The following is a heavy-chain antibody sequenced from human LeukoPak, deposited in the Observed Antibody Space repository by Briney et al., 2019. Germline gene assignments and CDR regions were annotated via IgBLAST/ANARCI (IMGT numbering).Heavy chain of an antibody. CDR1: GGSISSYY. J-gene: IGHJ4*02. Sequence: SETLPLTCTVSGGSISSYYWSWIRQPAGKGLEWIGRIYTSGSTNYNPSLKSRVTMSVDTSKNQFSLKLSSVTAADTAVYYCARLVKGTHGDYRLYYDFWGQGTLVTVSS. D-gene: IGHD4-11*01. CDR3: ARLVKGTHGDYRLYYDF. V-gene: IGHV4-4*07. CDR2: IYTSGST.